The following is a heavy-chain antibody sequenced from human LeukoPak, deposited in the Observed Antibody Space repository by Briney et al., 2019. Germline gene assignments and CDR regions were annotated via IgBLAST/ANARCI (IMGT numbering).Heavy chain of an antibody. CDR3: AKAPVTTCRGAYCYPFDY. J-gene: IGHJ4*02. CDR1: GFTLSSYA. V-gene: IGHV3-23*01. CDR2: ISDSGNT. Sequence: GGSLRLSCAASGFTLSSYAMSWVRQAPGKGLEWVSAISDSGNTCHADSVKGRFTISRDSSKNTLFLQMNRLRPEDAAVYYCAKAPVTTCRGAYCYPFDYWGQGTLVTVSS. D-gene: IGHD2-21*01.